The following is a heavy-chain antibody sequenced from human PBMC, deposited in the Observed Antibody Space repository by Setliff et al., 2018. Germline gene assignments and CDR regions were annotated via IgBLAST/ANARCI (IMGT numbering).Heavy chain of an antibody. Sequence: SETLSLTCTVSGGSISSSSYYWGWIRQPPGKGLEWIGSIYYSGSTYYNPSLKSRVTISVDTSKNQFSLKLSSVTAADTVVYYCARDVRVASSSWFKSAFDIWGQGTMVTVSS. J-gene: IGHJ3*02. CDR2: IYYSGST. CDR3: ARDVRVASSSWFKSAFDI. V-gene: IGHV4-39*07. CDR1: GGSISSSSYY. D-gene: IGHD6-13*01.